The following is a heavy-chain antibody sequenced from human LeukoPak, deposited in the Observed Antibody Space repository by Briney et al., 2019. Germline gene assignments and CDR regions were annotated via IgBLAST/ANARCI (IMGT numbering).Heavy chain of an antibody. CDR2: ISGSGGST. V-gene: IGHV3-23*01. CDR1: GFTFSSYA. CDR3: ARGAGGYGDYSLWLGY. Sequence: PGGSLRLSCAASGFTFSSYAMSWVRQAPGKGLEWVSAISGSGGSTYYADSVKGRFTTSRDNSKNTLYLQMNSLRADDTAVYYCARGAGGYGDYSLWLGYWGQGTLVTVSS. J-gene: IGHJ4*02. D-gene: IGHD4-17*01.